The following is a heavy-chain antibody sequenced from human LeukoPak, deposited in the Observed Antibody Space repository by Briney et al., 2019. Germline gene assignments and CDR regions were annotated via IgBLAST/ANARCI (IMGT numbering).Heavy chain of an antibody. Sequence: GESLKISRKGSGYSFTSYWIGWVRQMPGKGLEWMAIIYHGDSDTRYSPSFQGQVTISADKSISTAYLQWSSLKASDTAMYYCARPYDSSGYHPWGQGTLVTVSS. CDR2: IYHGDSDT. V-gene: IGHV5-51*01. CDR3: ARPYDSSGYHP. D-gene: IGHD3-22*01. CDR1: GYSFTSYW. J-gene: IGHJ5*02.